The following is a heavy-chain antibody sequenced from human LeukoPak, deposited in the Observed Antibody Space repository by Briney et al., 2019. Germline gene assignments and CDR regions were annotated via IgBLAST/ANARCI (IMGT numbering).Heavy chain of an antibody. V-gene: IGHV3-7*05. CDR2: INQDGSEK. D-gene: IGHD3-22*01. J-gene: IGHJ4*02. Sequence: GGSLRLSCAASGLTPSNYWMTWVRQAPGKGLEWVANINQDGSEKNYVDSVKGRFTISRDNAKNSLYLEMNSLRAEDMGVYYCARDSRGYPYWGQGTLVTVSS. CDR1: GLTPSNYW. CDR3: ARDSRGYPY.